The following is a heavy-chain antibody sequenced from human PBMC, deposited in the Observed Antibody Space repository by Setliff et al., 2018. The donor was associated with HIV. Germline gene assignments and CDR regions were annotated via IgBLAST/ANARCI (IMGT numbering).Heavy chain of an antibody. CDR3: ARDCRVGWVFTYGMDV. CDR1: GFTSSNYD. Sequence: PGGSLRLSCAASGFTSSNYDMHWVRQAPGKGLAWVADIWYGGSDKYYADSVKGRFTISRDNSKNTLFLQMNSLRPEDTAVYYCARDCRVGWVFTYGMDVWGQGTLVTVSS. V-gene: IGHV3-33*08. CDR2: IWYGGSDK. D-gene: IGHD6-13*01. J-gene: IGHJ6*02.